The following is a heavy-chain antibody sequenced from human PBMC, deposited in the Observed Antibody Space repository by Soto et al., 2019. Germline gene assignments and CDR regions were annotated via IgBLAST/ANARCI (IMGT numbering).Heavy chain of an antibody. CDR3: AKGRYSYGFDY. Sequence: DVQLVESGGGLVQPGRSLRLSCAASGFTFDDYAMHWVRQAPGKGLEWVSGISWNSGSIGYADSVKGRFTISRDNAKNSLYLQMNSLRAEDTALYYCAKGRYSYGFDYWGQGTLVTVSS. D-gene: IGHD5-18*01. V-gene: IGHV3-9*01. CDR1: GFTFDDYA. J-gene: IGHJ4*02. CDR2: ISWNSGSI.